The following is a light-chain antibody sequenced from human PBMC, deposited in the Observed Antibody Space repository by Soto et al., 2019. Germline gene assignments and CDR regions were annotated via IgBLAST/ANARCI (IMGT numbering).Light chain of an antibody. J-gene: IGLJ1*01. CDR3: AAWDDILNGYV. CDR2: EGS. V-gene: IGLV2-23*01. CDR1: SSDVGTYNL. Sequence: QSVLTQPASVSGSPGQSITISCTGTSSDVGTYNLVSWHQHHPGKAPKLIIYEGSKRPSGVSNRFSGSKSGNTASLTISGLQAEDEADYYCAAWDDILNGYVFGGGTKLTVL.